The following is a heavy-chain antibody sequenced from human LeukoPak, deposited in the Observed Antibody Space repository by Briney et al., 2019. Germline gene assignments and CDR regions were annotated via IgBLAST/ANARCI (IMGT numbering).Heavy chain of an antibody. CDR2: ISYDGSNK. J-gene: IGHJ4*02. CDR3: ARGNDIVATSYFDY. D-gene: IGHD5-12*01. V-gene: IGHV3-30*04. CDR1: GFTSSSYA. Sequence: PGGSLRLSCAASGFTSSSYAMHWVRQAPGKGLEWVAVISYDGSNKYYADSVKGRFTISRDNSKNTLYLQMNSLRAEDTAVYYCARGNDIVATSYFDYWGQGTLVTVSS.